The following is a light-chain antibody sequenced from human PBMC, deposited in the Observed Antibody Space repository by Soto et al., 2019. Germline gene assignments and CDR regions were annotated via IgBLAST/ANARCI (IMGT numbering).Light chain of an antibody. V-gene: IGKV3D-7*01. CDR3: QPYENLPIT. Sequence: EIVMTQSPATLYLSPGDRATLSCRASQFISSNYLSWYQQKPGQPPRLLIYGASTRATGITDRFSGSGSETDFTLTISSLQPEDIATYYCQPYENLPITVGPGTRLEIK. J-gene: IGKJ5*01. CDR1: QFISSNY. CDR2: GAS.